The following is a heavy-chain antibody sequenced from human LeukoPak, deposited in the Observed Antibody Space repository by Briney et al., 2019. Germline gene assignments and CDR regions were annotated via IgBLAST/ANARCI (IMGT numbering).Heavy chain of an antibody. Sequence: PSETLSLTCTVSGGSISSYYWSWIRQPPGKGLEWIGYIYYSGSANYNPSLKSRVTISVDTSKNQFSLKLSSVTAADTAVYYCARGGSMVTDYYYYYMDVWGKGTTVTISS. CDR2: IYYSGSA. J-gene: IGHJ6*03. CDR3: ARGGSMVTDYYYYYMDV. CDR1: GGSISSYY. D-gene: IGHD5-18*01. V-gene: IGHV4-59*01.